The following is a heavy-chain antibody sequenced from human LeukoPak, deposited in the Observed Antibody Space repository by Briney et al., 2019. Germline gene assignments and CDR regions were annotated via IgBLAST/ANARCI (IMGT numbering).Heavy chain of an antibody. CDR3: ARYCSGASCYLGLDY. Sequence: GGSLRLSCAASGFTFNNYFMTWVRQAPGKGLEWVSTISGSAGSTYYADFVKGLFTISRDNSRNTLYLQMNSLRADDTAVYYCARYCSGASCYLGLDYWGQGALVTVSS. D-gene: IGHD2-2*01. V-gene: IGHV3-23*01. J-gene: IGHJ4*02. CDR1: GFTFNNYF. CDR2: ISGSAGST.